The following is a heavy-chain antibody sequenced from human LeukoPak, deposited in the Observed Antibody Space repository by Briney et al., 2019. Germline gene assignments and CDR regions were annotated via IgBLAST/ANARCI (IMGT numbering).Heavy chain of an antibody. CDR3: ASHCSSTSCYTFQAV. V-gene: IGHV4-39*01. CDR1: GGSISSSSYY. J-gene: IGHJ6*04. CDR2: IYYSGST. Sequence: SETLSLTCTVSGGSISSSSYYWGWIRQPPGKGLEWLGSIYYSGSTYYNPSLKSRVTISVDTSKNQFSLKLSSVTAADTAVYYCASHCSSTSCYTFQAVWGKGTTVTVSS. D-gene: IGHD2-2*02.